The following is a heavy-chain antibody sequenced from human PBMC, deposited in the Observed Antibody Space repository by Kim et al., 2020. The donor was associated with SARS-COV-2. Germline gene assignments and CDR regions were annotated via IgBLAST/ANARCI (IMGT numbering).Heavy chain of an antibody. V-gene: IGHV4-59*08. D-gene: IGHD3-22*01. Sequence: SETLSLTCTVSGGSISSYYWSWIRQPPGKGLEWIGYIYYSGSTNYNPSLKSRVTISVDTSKNQFSLKLSSATAADTAVYYCARFARAYYYDSSGYYFDYWGQGTLVTVSS. J-gene: IGHJ4*02. CDR2: IYYSGST. CDR1: GGSISSYY. CDR3: ARFARAYYYDSSGYYFDY.